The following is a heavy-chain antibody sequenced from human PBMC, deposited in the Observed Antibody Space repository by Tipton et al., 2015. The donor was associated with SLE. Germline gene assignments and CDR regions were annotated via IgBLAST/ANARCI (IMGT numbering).Heavy chain of an antibody. CDR2: IYRDGTT. Sequence: SLRLSCAASGSTVSSIYMTWVCQAPGEGLEWVSCIYRDGTTYYRDSVKGRFAISRDNSKNTLYLQMNSLRPEDTAVYYCAWSTRYDWELLRTLDIWGQGTMVTVSS. J-gene: IGHJ3*02. CDR1: GSTVSSIY. CDR3: AWSTRYDWELLRTLDI. V-gene: IGHV3-53*05. D-gene: IGHD1-26*01.